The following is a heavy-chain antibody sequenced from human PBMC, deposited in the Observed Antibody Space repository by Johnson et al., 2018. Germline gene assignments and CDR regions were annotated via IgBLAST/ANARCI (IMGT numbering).Heavy chain of an antibody. CDR3: ARSQFTISTYFGY. D-gene: IGHD5-24*01. V-gene: IGHV3-48*04. CDR2: ISSTSTTM. Sequence: EVQLVESGGGLVQPGGSLRLSCEGSGFTFSTYTMHWVRQAPGKGLEWISYISSTSTTMYYADPVKGRFTISRDNAKNPLYLQMKRLRAEDTAVYYCARSQFTISTYFGYWGQGTLVTVSS. J-gene: IGHJ4*02. CDR1: GFTFSTYT.